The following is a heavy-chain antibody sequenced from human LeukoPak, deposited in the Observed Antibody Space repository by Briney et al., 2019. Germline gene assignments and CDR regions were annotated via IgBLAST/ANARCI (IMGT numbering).Heavy chain of an antibody. CDR2: INPNSGGT. V-gene: IGHV1-2*02. CDR1: GYTFTGYY. J-gene: IGHJ5*02. Sequence: ASVKVSCKASGYTFTGYYMHWVRQAPGQGLEWMGWINPNSGGTNYAQKFQGRVTMTRDTPISTAYMELSRLRSDDTAVYYCAREGPFISTAPRGQTGWRFDPWGQGTLVTVSS. CDR3: AREGPFISTAPRGQTGWRFDP. D-gene: IGHD1-1*01.